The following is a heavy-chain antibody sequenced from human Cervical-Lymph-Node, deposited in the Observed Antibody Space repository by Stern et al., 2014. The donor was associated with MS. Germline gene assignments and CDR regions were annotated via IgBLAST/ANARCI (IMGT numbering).Heavy chain of an antibody. CDR3: ARTTASSTGYAFDL. V-gene: IGHV2-70*01. CDR2: IHWDGDK. Sequence: QVPLRESGPALVKPTQTLTLTCTFSGFSLSTDGMCVSWIRQPPGKALEWLAIIHWDGDKYYNTSLKTRLSISKDTSKNQVVLTMTNMDPVDTGTYFCARTTASSTGYAFDLWGQGTLVTVSS. D-gene: IGHD2-15*01. J-gene: IGHJ5*02. CDR1: GFSLSTDGMC.